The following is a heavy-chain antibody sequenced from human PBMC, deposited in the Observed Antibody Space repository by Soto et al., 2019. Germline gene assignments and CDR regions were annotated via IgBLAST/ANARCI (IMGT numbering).Heavy chain of an antibody. V-gene: IGHV3-53*01. CDR1: GFTVSSNY. J-gene: IGHJ1*01. CDR3: ARGSSSWYPYFQH. Sequence: EVQLVESGGGLIQPGGSLRLSCAASGFTVSSNYMSWDRQAPGKGLEWVSVIYSGGSTYYADSVKGRFTISRDNSKNTLYLQMNSLRAEDTAVYYCARGSSSWYPYFQHWGQGTLVTVSS. D-gene: IGHD6-13*01. CDR2: IYSGGST.